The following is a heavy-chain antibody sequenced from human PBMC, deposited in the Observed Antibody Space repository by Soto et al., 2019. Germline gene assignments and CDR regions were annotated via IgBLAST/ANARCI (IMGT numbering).Heavy chain of an antibody. CDR2: IYYSGST. CDR3: ARDLGYYGSGSSRLYYYYYYMDV. V-gene: IGHV4-59*01. D-gene: IGHD3-10*01. CDR1: GGSISSYY. J-gene: IGHJ6*03. Sequence: SETLSLTCTVSGGSISSYYWSWIRQPPGKGLEWIGYIYYSGSTNYNPSLKSRVTISVDTSKNQFSLKLSSVTAADTAVYYCARDLGYYGSGSSRLYYYYYYMDVWGKGTTVTVSS.